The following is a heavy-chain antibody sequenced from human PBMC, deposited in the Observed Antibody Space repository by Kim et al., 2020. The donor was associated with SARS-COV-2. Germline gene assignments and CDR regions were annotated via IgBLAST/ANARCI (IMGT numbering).Heavy chain of an antibody. Sequence: GGSLRLSCAASGFTFSSYWMSWVRQAPGKGLEWVANIKQDGNEKYYVDSVKGRFTISRDNAKNSLYLQMNSLRAEDTAVYYCARERAYSGYDLDYYYYGMDVWGQGTTVTVSS. CDR1: GFTFSSYW. V-gene: IGHV3-7*03. J-gene: IGHJ6*02. CDR3: ARERAYSGYDLDYYYYGMDV. D-gene: IGHD5-12*01. CDR2: IKQDGNEK.